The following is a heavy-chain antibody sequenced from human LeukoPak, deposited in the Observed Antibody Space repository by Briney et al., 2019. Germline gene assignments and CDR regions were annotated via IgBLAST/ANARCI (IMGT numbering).Heavy chain of an antibody. CDR2: ISGSGTST. D-gene: IGHD1-14*01. V-gene: IGHV3-23*01. J-gene: IGHJ5*01. CDR3: ANDLPGKVWFDS. Sequence: GGSLRLSCAASGFTFSSYSMNWVRQAPGKGLEWVSSISGSGTSTYYADSVKGRFTISRDNSKNTVYLQVNSLRVEDTAVYYCANDLPGKVWFDSWGQGTLVIVSS. CDR1: GFTFSSYS.